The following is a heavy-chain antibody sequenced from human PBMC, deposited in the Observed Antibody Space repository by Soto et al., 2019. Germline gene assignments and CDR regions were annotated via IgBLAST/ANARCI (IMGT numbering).Heavy chain of an antibody. J-gene: IGHJ4*02. Sequence: PVKLSCKARRVLFSSYVFKLSRHAPGQRLEWMGGINAGNSNTNYSQKFQGRVTITRDTSASTAYMELSSLRSEDTAVYYCARSIVVVTALDYWCQGTLVTVSS. D-gene: IGHD2-21*02. CDR3: ARSIVVVTALDY. CDR1: RVLFSSYV. CDR2: INAGNSNT. V-gene: IGHV1-3*01.